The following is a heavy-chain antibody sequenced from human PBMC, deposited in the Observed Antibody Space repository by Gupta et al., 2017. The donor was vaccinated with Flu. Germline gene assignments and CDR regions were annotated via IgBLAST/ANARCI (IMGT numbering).Heavy chain of an antibody. Sequence: QVQLVESGGGVVQPGRSLRLSCAGSGFTCSNYGRHWVREAPGKGLEWVAVIWYDGSNKYYADYVKGRFTISRDNSKNTLYLKMNSLRAEDTAGDYCARDREAGGLTPPYGMDVWGQGTTVTVSS. CDR3: ARDREAGGLTPPYGMDV. CDR1: GFTCSNYG. CDR2: IWYDGSNK. V-gene: IGHV3-33*01. D-gene: IGHD2-8*02. J-gene: IGHJ6*02.